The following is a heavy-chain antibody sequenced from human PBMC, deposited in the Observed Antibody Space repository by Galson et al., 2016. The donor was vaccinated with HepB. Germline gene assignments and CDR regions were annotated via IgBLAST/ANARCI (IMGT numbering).Heavy chain of an antibody. CDR2: ISGGGGSS. CDR3: ARRAYSGWFFDY. D-gene: IGHD6-19*01. CDR1: GFTFSSHA. J-gene: IGHJ4*02. Sequence: SLRLSCAASGFTFSSHAMTWVRQAPGKGLEWVSSISGGGGSSYYAHSVPGRFTISRDNSKNTLYLQMNSLSAEDTAVYYWARRAYSGWFFDYWGQGTLVTVSS. V-gene: IGHV3-23*01.